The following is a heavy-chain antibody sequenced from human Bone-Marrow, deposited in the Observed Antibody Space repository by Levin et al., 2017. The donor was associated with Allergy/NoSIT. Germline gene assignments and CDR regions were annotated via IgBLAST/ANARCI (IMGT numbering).Heavy chain of an antibody. CDR3: AHHKFWFGEFPFDF. Sequence: SGPTLVKNTQTLTLTCTFSGFSLSSNGVGVGWIRQAPGKALEWLALIYWDDDKRYSPSLKSRLNITKDTSKNQVVLTMTNMAPVDTGTYYCAHHKFWFGEFPFDFWGRGSLVTVSS. J-gene: IGHJ4*02. V-gene: IGHV2-5*02. CDR2: IYWDDDK. CDR1: GFSLSSNGVG. D-gene: IGHD3-10*01.